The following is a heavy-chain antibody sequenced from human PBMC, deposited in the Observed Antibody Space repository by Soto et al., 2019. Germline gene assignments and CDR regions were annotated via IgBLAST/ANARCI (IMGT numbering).Heavy chain of an antibody. CDR2: IIPILGIA. V-gene: IGHV1-69*02. CDR3: ARALVDPDAFDI. D-gene: IGHD2-15*01. Sequence: QVQLVQSGAEVKKPGSSVKVSCKASGGTFSSYTISWVRQAPGQGLEWMGRIIPILGIANYAQKFQGRVTITADKSTSTAYMELSSLRSEDTAVYYCARALVDPDAFDIWGQGIMVTVSS. CDR1: GGTFSSYT. J-gene: IGHJ3*02.